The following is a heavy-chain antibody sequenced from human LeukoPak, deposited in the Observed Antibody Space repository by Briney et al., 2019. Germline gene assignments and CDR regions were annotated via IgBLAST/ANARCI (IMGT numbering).Heavy chain of an antibody. CDR1: GFAFGTYA. D-gene: IGHD3-22*01. CDR2: ISGSGGGT. J-gene: IGHJ4*02. CDR3: AKGDSSGYYYSYFDY. Sequence: GGSLRLSCAGSGFAFGTYAMSWVRQAPGKGLEWVSVISGSGGGTYYADSVKGRFTISRDNSENTLSLQMNSLRAEDTAVYYCAKGDSSGYYYSYFDYWGQGALVTVSS. V-gene: IGHV3-23*01.